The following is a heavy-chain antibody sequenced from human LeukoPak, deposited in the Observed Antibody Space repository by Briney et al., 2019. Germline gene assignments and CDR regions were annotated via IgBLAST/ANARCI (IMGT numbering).Heavy chain of an antibody. CDR1: GFTFSSFG. CDR2: IWYDGSSK. Sequence: GRSLRLSCAASGFTFSSFGMHWVRQAPSKGLEWVSVIWYDGSSKYSEDSVKGRFNIPSDNSKNALYLQMNSMRAEATAVYYCARDRGDSTSWYVTDYWGQGTLVTVSS. CDR3: ARDRGDSTSWYVTDY. D-gene: IGHD2-2*01. V-gene: IGHV3-33*01. J-gene: IGHJ4*02.